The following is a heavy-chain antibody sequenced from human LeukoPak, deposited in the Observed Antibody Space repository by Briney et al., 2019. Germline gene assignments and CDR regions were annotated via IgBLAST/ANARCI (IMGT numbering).Heavy chain of an antibody. CDR1: GYSFASYA. CDR3: AGQKCSVGSCDREI. D-gene: IGHD2-15*01. V-gene: IGHV1-18*01. Sequence: ASVKVSCKAPGYSFASYAIAWVRQAPGQGLEWMGWISTNSGKTDYAQKFQGRVTMTKDTSRTTSYLELISLRFEEPAVYYCAGQKCSVGSCDREIWGQGTLVTVSS. CDR2: ISTNSGKT. J-gene: IGHJ4*02.